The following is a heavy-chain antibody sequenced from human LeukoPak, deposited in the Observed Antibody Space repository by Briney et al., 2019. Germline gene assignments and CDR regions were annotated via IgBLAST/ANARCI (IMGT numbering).Heavy chain of an antibody. Sequence: PSETLSLTCAVYGGPFSGYYWSWIRQPPGKGLEWIGEINHSGSTNYNPSLKSRVTISVDTSKNQFSLKLSSVTAADTAVYYCARSSIAVAGTENAFDIWGQGTMVTVSS. CDR3: ARSSIAVAGTENAFDI. D-gene: IGHD6-19*01. CDR2: INHSGST. CDR1: GGPFSGYY. V-gene: IGHV4-34*01. J-gene: IGHJ3*02.